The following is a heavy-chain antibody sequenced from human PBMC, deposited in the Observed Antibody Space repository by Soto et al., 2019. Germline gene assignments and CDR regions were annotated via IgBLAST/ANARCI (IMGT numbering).Heavy chain of an antibody. V-gene: IGHV1-69*08. D-gene: IGHD2-21*01. J-gene: IGHJ4*02. CDR3: ARDRPGFLFDY. CDR2: IIPILGIA. CDR1: GGTFSSYT. Sequence: QVQLVQSGAEVKKPGSSVKVSCKASGGTFSSYTISWVRQAPGQGLEWMGRIIPILGIANYAQKFQGRGTITADKSTSTAYMELSSLRSEDTAVYYCARDRPGFLFDYWGQGTLVTVSS.